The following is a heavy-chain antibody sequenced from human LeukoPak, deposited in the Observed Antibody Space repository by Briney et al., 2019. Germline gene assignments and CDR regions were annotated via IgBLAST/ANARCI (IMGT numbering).Heavy chain of an antibody. J-gene: IGHJ4*02. V-gene: IGHV3-73*01. CDR1: GVTLSNAW. CDR3: SNGLSVLRSNNTPVDY. Sequence: PGGSLRLSCVASGVTLSNAWMTWVRQAPGKGLEWVGRIRSKANNYATAYAASVKGRFTISRDDSKNTAYLQMNSLKTDDTAVYFCSNGLSVLRSNNTPVDYWGQGTLVTVSS. CDR2: IRSKANNYAT. D-gene: IGHD4-17*01.